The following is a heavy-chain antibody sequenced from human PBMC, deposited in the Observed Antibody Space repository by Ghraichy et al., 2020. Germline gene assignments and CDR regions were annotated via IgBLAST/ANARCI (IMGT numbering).Heavy chain of an antibody. J-gene: IGHJ6*03. CDR2: FDPEDGET. V-gene: IGHV1-24*01. D-gene: IGHD2-2*01. Sequence: ASVNVSCKVSGYTLTELSMHWVRQAPGKGLEWMGGFDPEDGETIYAQKFQGRVTMTEDTSTDTAYMELSSLRSEDTAVYYCATDGGYCSSTSCSHITRYYYYMDVWGKGTTVTVSS. CDR3: ATDGGYCSSTSCSHITRYYYYMDV. CDR1: GYTLTELS.